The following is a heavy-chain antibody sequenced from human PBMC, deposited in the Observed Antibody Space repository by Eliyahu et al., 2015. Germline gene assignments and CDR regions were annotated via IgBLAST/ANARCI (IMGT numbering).Heavy chain of an antibody. CDR3: ARDPAHHVWGSYRYFDY. CDR1: GGSFSGYY. J-gene: IGHJ4*02. V-gene: IGHV4-34*01. CDR2: INHSGST. Sequence: QVQLQQWGAGLLKPSETLSLTCAVYGGSFSGYYWSWIRQPPGKGLEWIGEINHSGSTNYNPSLKSRVTISVDTSKNQFSLQLSSVTAADTAVYYCARDPAHHVWGSYRYFDYWGQGILVTVSS. D-gene: IGHD3-16*02.